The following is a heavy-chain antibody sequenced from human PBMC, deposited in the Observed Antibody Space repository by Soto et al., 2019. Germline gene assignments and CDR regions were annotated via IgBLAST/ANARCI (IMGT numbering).Heavy chain of an antibody. Sequence: GGSLRLSCAASGFTFDDYAMHWVRQAPGKGLEWVSGISWNSGSIGYADSVKGRFTISRDNAKNSLYLQMNSLRAEDTALYYGAKDTQIAVAGPNDYWGQGTLVTVSS. CDR3: AKDTQIAVAGPNDY. CDR2: ISWNSGSI. J-gene: IGHJ4*02. V-gene: IGHV3-9*01. CDR1: GFTFDDYA. D-gene: IGHD6-19*01.